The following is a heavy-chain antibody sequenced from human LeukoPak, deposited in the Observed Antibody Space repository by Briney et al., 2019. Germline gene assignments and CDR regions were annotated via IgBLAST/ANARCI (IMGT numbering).Heavy chain of an antibody. CDR2: IGFDGNKK. D-gene: IGHD4-11*01. Sequence: GGSLRLSCAASGFSFGGFGMHWVRQAPGQGLEWVAFIGFDGNKKYIRDSVTGRFTISRDNSGNTLFLQMNSLRAEDTGVYYCAKDLSYSFEIPAYWGQGTLVTVSS. J-gene: IGHJ4*02. CDR3: AKDLSYSFEIPAY. V-gene: IGHV3-30*02. CDR1: GFSFGGFG.